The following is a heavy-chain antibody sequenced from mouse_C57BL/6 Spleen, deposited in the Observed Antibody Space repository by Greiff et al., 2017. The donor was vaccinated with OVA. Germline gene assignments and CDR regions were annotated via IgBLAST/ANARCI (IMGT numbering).Heavy chain of an antibody. CDR2: ISSGGSYT. V-gene: IGHV5-6*01. CDR1: GFTFSSYG. J-gene: IGHJ2*01. CDR3: ARLGPGYFDY. D-gene: IGHD4-1*01. Sequence: VQLKQSGGDLVKPGGSLKLSCAASGFTFSSYGMSWVRQTPDKRLEWVATISSGGSYTYYPDSVKGRFTISRDNAKNTLYLQMSSLKSEDTAMYYCARLGPGYFDYWGQGTTLTVSS.